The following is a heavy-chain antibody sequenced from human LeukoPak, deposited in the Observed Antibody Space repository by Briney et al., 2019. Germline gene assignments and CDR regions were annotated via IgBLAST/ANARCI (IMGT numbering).Heavy chain of an antibody. J-gene: IGHJ4*02. CDR1: GFTFSNYA. CDR3: AKVDVGGWFNY. CDR2: ISGDGGST. V-gene: IGHV3-23*01. D-gene: IGHD6-19*01. Sequence: PGGSLRLSCAASGFTFSNYAMSWVRQAPGKGLEWVSAISGDGGSTYYADSVKGGFTISRDNSKNTLYLQMNSLRAEDTAVYYCAKVDVGGWFNYWGQGTLVTVSS.